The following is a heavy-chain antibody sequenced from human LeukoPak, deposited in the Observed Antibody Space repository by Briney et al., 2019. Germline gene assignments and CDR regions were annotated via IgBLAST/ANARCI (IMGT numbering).Heavy chain of an antibody. V-gene: IGHV3-33*01. CDR1: GFTFSSYG. Sequence: PGGSLTLSCAASGFTFSSYGMHWVRQAPGKGLEWVAVIWYDGSNRYYADSVKGRFTISRDNSKNTLYLQMNSLRAEDTAVYYCARDRDYGETRSPDYWGQGTLVTVSS. D-gene: IGHD4-17*01. J-gene: IGHJ4*02. CDR2: IWYDGSNR. CDR3: ARDRDYGETRSPDY.